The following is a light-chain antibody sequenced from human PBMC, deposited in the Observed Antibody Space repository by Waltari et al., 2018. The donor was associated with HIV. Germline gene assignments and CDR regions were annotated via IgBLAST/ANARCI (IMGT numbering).Light chain of an antibody. J-gene: IGLJ2*01. CDR3: GTWDSSLSALV. Sequence: QSVLTQPPSVSAAPGQKVTISCSGSSANIGNNYVSWYQQLPGTAPKPPIYDNNKRPSGIPDRFSGSKSGTSAALGITGLQTGYEADYYCGTWDSSLSALVFGGGTTLTVL. V-gene: IGLV1-51*01. CDR2: DNN. CDR1: SANIGNNY.